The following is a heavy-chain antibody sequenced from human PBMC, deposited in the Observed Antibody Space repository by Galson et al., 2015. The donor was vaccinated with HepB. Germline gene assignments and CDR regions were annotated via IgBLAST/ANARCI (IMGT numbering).Heavy chain of an antibody. D-gene: IGHD1-26*01. Sequence: PALVKPTQTLTLTCTFSGFSLRTSGVGVGWIRQPPGKALEWLTLIYWDDDRRYSPSLKSRLTITKDTSKNQVVLTMTNMDPVDTATYYCVIMVGATSAFDYWGQGTLVTVSS. CDR3: VIMVGATSAFDY. CDR1: GFSLRTSGVG. J-gene: IGHJ4*02. V-gene: IGHV2-5*02. CDR2: IYWDDDR.